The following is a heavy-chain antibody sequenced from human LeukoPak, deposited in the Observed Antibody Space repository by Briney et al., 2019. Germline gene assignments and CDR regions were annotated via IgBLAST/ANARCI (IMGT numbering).Heavy chain of an antibody. V-gene: IGHV3-7*01. D-gene: IGHD3-22*01. CDR2: IKEDGSEK. J-gene: IGHJ6*03. CDR3: AKDGGGYYPSYYYYMDV. Sequence: GGSLRLSCAASEFTFSNYWMSWVRQAPGKGLEWVANIKEDGSEKYYVDSVKGRFTISRDNAKNSLYLQMNSLRAEDTAVYYCAKDGGGYYPSYYYYMDVWGKGTTVTISS. CDR1: EFTFSNYW.